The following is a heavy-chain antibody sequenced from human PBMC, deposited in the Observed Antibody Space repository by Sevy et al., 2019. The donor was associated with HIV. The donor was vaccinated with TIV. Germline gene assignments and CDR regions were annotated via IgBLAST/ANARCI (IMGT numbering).Heavy chain of an antibody. V-gene: IGHV3-7*01. J-gene: IGHJ4*02. CDR3: ATHQWLPRDY. Sequence: GGSLRLSCAASGFTFSSYWMSWVRQAPGKGLEWVASIKQDGSEKYYVDSLKGRFTISRDNAKKSLYLQMNSLRAEDTAVYFCATHQWLPRDYWGQGTLVTVSS. D-gene: IGHD6-19*01. CDR2: IKQDGSEK. CDR1: GFTFSSYW.